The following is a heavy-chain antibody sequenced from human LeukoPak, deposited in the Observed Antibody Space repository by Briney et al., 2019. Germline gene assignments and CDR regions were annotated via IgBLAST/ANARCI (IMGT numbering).Heavy chain of an antibody. CDR1: GGSVSSGSYY. V-gene: IGHV4-61*01. CDR2: IYYSGST. D-gene: IGHD3-22*01. J-gene: IGHJ4*02. CDR3: ARDTTNVYYYDTSGYDH. Sequence: SETLSLTCTVSGGSVSSGSYYWSWIRQPPGKGLEWNGYIYYSGSTKYNPSLKSRVTISVDTSKNQFSLKLSSVTAADTAVYYCARDTTNVYYYDTSGYDHWGQGTLVTVSS.